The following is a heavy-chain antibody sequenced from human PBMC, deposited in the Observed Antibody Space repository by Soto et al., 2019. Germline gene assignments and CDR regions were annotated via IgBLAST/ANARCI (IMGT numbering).Heavy chain of an antibody. D-gene: IGHD4-17*01. J-gene: IGHJ6*03. CDR1: GFTFDDYA. CDR3: AKDITPREYGPYYYYMDV. Sequence: GGSLRLSCAASGFTFDDYAMHWVRQAPGKGLEWVSGISWNSGSIGYADSVKGRFTISRDNAKNSLYLQMNSLRAEDTALYYCAKDITPREYGPYYYYMDVWGKGTTVTVSS. V-gene: IGHV3-9*01. CDR2: ISWNSGSI.